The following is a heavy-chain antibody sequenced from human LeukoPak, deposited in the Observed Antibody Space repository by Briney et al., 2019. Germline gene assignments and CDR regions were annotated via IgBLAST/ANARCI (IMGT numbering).Heavy chain of an antibody. CDR1: GFTFSNAW. D-gene: IGHD5-12*01. V-gene: IGHV3-15*01. Sequence: PGGSLRLSCAASGFTFSNAWMSWVRQAPGKGLEWVGRIKSKTDGGTTDYAAPVKGRFTISRDDSKNTLYLQMNSLKTEDTAVYYCTTVGRRLRSGSRVDYWGQGTLVTVSS. CDR3: TTVGRRLRSGSRVDY. J-gene: IGHJ4*02. CDR2: IKSKTDGGTT.